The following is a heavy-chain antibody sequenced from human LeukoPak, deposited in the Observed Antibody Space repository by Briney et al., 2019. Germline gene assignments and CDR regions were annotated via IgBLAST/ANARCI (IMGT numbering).Heavy chain of an antibody. J-gene: IGHJ4*02. CDR3: ARDFGSGSYFIGY. CDR2: INPSGGST. V-gene: IGHV1-46*01. D-gene: IGHD1-26*01. Sequence: VASVKVSCKASGYTFTSYYMYWVRQAPGQGLEWMGIINPSGGSTSYAQKFQGRVTMTRDMSTSTVYMELSSLRSEDTDVYYCARDFGSGSYFIGYWGQGTLVTVSS. CDR1: GYTFTSYY.